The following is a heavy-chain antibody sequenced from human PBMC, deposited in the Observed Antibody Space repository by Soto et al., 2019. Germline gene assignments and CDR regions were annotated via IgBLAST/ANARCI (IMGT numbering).Heavy chain of an antibody. CDR3: TTDLGGYCTSTKCYHWFDP. CDR2: FDREDDET. J-gene: IGHJ5*02. V-gene: IGHV1-24*01. D-gene: IGHD2-2*01. CDR1: GYSLTKLS. Sequence: QVQLVQSGAEVKKPGASVRVSCKVSGYSLTKLSIHWVRQAPGRGLEWMGGFDREDDETIYAQNFRARVTMTEDTSTNTAYMELRGLRSEDTAVYYCTTDLGGYCTSTKCYHWFDPWGQGTLLTVSS.